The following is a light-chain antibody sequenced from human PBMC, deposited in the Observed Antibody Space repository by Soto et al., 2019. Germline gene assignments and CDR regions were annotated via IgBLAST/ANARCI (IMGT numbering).Light chain of an antibody. CDR3: QQYSTPPMYT. CDR1: QSVTNNY. CDR2: GAS. V-gene: IGKV3-20*01. J-gene: IGKJ2*01. Sequence: EIVLTQSPGTLSLSPGERGTLSCRASQSVTNNYLAWYQQKRGQPPRLLIHGASSRATGIPDRFSGSGSGTDFTLTISGLEPEDLAVYYCQQYSTPPMYTFGQGTQVEIK.